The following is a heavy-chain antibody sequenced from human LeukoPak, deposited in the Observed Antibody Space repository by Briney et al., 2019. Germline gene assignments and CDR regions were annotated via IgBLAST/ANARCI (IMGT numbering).Heavy chain of an antibody. CDR3: ARVELNYGMDV. V-gene: IGHV1-46*01. D-gene: IGHD1-7*01. CDR2: INPSGGSK. Sequence: GASVKVSCKASGYTFTSCFMHWVRQAPGQGLEWMGIINPSGGSKSYAQKFQGRVTMTRATSTSTVYMELSSLRSEDTAVYYCARVELNYGMDVWGQGTTVTVSS. J-gene: IGHJ6*02. CDR1: GYTFTSCF.